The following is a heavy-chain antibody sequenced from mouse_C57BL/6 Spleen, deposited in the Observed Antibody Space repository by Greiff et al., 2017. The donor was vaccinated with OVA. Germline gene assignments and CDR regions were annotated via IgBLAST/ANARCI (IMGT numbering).Heavy chain of an antibody. CDR3: ARALYYGSSYFDY. CDR2: IDPSDSYT. Sequence: VQLQQPGAELVMPGASVKLSCKASGYTFTSYWMHWVKQRPGQGLEWIGEIDPSDSYTNYNQKFKGKSTLTVDKSSSTAYMQLSSLTSEDSAVYYCARALYYGSSYFDYWGKGTTLTVSS. V-gene: IGHV1-69*01. CDR1: GYTFTSYW. J-gene: IGHJ2*01. D-gene: IGHD1-1*01.